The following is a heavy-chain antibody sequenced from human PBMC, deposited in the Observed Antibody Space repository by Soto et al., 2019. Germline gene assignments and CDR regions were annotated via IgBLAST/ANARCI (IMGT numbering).Heavy chain of an antibody. Sequence: QITLNESGPTLVKPTQTLTLTCTFSGFSLSTRDVGVGWIRQPPGEALEWLGVVYWDDSKTYSPSLESRLTIPKHTSKNQVVLRMTKMDPVDTATYFCAHCRGGVASFWGQGTLVTVSS. D-gene: IGHD2-2*01. J-gene: IGHJ4*02. V-gene: IGHV2-5*02. CDR1: GFSLSTRDVG. CDR2: VYWDDSK. CDR3: AHCRGGVASF.